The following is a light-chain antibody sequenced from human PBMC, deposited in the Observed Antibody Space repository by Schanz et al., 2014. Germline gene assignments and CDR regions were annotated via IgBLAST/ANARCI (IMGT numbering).Light chain of an antibody. Sequence: EIVMTQSPATLSVSPGERATLSCRASQSITSYLAWYQQKPGQAPRLLIYGASNRATGIATRFSGSGFGTDFTLTISRLEPEDFAVYYCHHYGSSPPDTFGQGTKLEIK. CDR3: HHYGSSPPDT. CDR2: GAS. V-gene: IGKV3-20*01. J-gene: IGKJ2*01. CDR1: QSITSY.